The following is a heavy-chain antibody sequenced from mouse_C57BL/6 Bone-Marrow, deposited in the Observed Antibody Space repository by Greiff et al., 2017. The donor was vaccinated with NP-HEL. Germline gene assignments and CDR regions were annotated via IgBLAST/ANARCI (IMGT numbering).Heavy chain of an antibody. CDR1: GYTFTDYY. J-gene: IGHJ2*01. D-gene: IGHD2-1*01. Sequence: VQLQQSGPELVKPGASVKISCKASGYTFTDYYMNWVKQSHGKSLEWIGDINPNTGGTSYNQKFKGKATLTVAQSSSPAYMELRRLTSEDSAVSYFAKSGEGIYYGNYDYWGHGTTLTVSS. CDR3: AKSGEGIYYGNYDY. CDR2: INPNTGGT. V-gene: IGHV1-26*01.